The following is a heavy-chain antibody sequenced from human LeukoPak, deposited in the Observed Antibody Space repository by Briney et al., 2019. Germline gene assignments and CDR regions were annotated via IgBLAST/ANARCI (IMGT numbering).Heavy chain of an antibody. CDR1: GFTFSSYG. Sequence: PGGSLRLSCAASGFTFSSYGMSWVRQAPGKGLEWVSAISGSGGSTYYADSVKGRFTISRDNSKNTLYLQMNSLRVGDTAVYYCARSVPGGSGWMGSIEYWGQGTLVTVPS. J-gene: IGHJ4*02. CDR3: ARSVPGGSGWMGSIEY. CDR2: ISGSGGST. D-gene: IGHD6-19*01. V-gene: IGHV3-23*01.